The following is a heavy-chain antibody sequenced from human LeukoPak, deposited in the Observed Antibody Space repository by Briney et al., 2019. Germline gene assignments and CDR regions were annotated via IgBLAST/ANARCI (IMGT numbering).Heavy chain of an antibody. J-gene: IGHJ4*02. D-gene: IGHD6-19*01. V-gene: IGHV1-2*02. CDR1: GYAFTRHY. Sequence: ASVKVSCKASGYAFTRHYMHWVRQAPGQGLEWMGWLNPYSGGTNYAQKFQGRVTLTRDTSITTAYMDLSSLTSDDTALYYCARALTRYSTAWYGYWGQGTLVTVSS. CDR2: LNPYSGGT. CDR3: ARALTRYSTAWYGY.